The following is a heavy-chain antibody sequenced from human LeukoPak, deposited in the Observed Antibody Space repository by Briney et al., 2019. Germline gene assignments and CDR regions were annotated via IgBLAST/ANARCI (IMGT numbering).Heavy chain of an antibody. V-gene: IGHV3-23*01. CDR2: ISDSGGST. D-gene: IGHD3-9*01. CDR3: AKALWVIIIDVNWFDP. CDR1: GFTFSNYW. Sequence: PGGSLRLSCAASGFTFSNYWMTWVRQAPGKGLEWVSAISDSGGSTYYADSVKGRFTISRDNSKNTLYLQMNSLRAEDTAVYYCAKALWVIIIDVNWFDPWGQGTLVTVSS. J-gene: IGHJ5*02.